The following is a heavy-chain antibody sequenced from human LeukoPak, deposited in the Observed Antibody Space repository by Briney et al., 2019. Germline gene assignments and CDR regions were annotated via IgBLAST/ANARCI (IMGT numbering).Heavy chain of an antibody. CDR2: INPSGGST. D-gene: IGHD4-17*01. Sequence: ASVKVSCKASGYTFTGYYMHWVRQAPGQGLEWMGIINPSGGSTSYSQKFQGRVTITRDTSTSTVYMELSSLRSEDTAVYYCARDQTTGSFDYWGQGTLVTVPS. V-gene: IGHV1-46*01. CDR3: ARDQTTGSFDY. J-gene: IGHJ4*02. CDR1: GYTFTGYY.